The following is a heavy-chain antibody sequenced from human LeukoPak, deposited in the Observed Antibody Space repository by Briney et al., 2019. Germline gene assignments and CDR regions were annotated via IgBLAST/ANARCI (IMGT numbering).Heavy chain of an antibody. D-gene: IGHD3-10*01. J-gene: IGHJ6*02. CDR2: IKQDGSEK. Sequence: GGSLRLSCAASGFTFSSYWMSWVRQAPGKGLEWVANIKQDGSEKYYVDSVKGRFTISRDNAKNSLCESSGGSGSYPNYYYGMDVWGQGTTVTVSS. V-gene: IGHV3-7*01. CDR3: DV. CDR1: GFTFSSYW.